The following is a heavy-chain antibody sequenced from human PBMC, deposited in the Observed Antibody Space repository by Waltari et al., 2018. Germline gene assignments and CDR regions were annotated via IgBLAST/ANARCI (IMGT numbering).Heavy chain of an antibody. V-gene: IGHV3-53*01. CDR2: IYSGGST. J-gene: IGHJ4*02. CDR1: GFTVSSNY. Sequence: EVQLVESGGGLIQPGGSLRLSCAASGFTVSSNYMSWVRQAPGKGLEWGSVIYSGGSTYYAYSVKGRFTISRDNSKNTLYLQMNSLRAEDTAVYYCARDRTGAGTDYWGQGTLVTVSS. D-gene: IGHD6-13*01. CDR3: ARDRTGAGTDY.